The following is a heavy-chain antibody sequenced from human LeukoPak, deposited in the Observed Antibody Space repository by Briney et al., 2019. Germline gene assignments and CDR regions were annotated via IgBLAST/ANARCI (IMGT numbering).Heavy chain of an antibody. V-gene: IGHV1-3*01. J-gene: IGHJ4*02. CDR2: ISAGNGNT. CDR1: GYTFTSYA. D-gene: IGHD2-2*01. Sequence: ASVKVSCKASGYTFTSYAIHWVRQAPGQRLEWMGWISAGNGNTKYSQNFQGRVTFISNTSATTAFMELSSLRSEDAAVYYCARVADCSSTSCYAPFFDYWGQGTLVTVSS. CDR3: ARVADCSSTSCYAPFFDY.